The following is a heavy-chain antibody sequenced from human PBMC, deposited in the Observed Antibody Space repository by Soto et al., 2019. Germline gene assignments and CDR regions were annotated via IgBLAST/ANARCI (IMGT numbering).Heavy chain of an antibody. CDR2: IVWNSDII. CDR1: GFRFEDYA. J-gene: IGHJ6*02. D-gene: IGHD3-10*01. Sequence: EVPLVESGGGLVQPGRSLRLSCAASGFRFEDYAMHWVRQAPGKGLEWVSGIVWNSDIIGYADSAKCRFTISRDNGKNSLYLQMNSLRPEDTALYYCAKDHYGSAIFGMDVWGQGTTVTFSS. CDR3: AKDHYGSAIFGMDV. V-gene: IGHV3-9*01.